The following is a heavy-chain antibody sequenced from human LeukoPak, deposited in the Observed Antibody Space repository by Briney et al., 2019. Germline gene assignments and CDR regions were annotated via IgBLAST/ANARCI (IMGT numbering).Heavy chain of an antibody. V-gene: IGHV4-4*07. CDR1: GGSISSYY. D-gene: IGHD1-14*01. J-gene: IGHJ2*01. CDR2: IYTSGST. Sequence: PSETLSLTCTVSGGSISSYYWSWIRQPAGKGLEWIGRIYTSGSTNYNPSLKSRVTMSVDTSKNQFSLKLSSVTAADTAVYYCARDQAPGEANWYFDLWGRGTLVTLSS. CDR3: ARDQAPGEANWYFDL.